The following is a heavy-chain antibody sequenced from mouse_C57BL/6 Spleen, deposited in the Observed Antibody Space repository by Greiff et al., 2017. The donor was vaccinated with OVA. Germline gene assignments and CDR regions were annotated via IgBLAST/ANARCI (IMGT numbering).Heavy chain of an antibody. D-gene: IGHD2-5*01. V-gene: IGHV1-63*01. CDR3: ARTAYSNYEYFDY. CDR1: GYTFTNYW. CDR2: IYPGGGYT. Sequence: QVQLQQSGAELVRPGTSVKMSCKASGYTFTNYWIGWAKQRPGHGLEWIGDIYPGGGYTNYNEKFKGKATLTADKSSSTAYMQFSSLTSEDSAIYYCARTAYSNYEYFDYWGQGTTLTVSS. J-gene: IGHJ2*01.